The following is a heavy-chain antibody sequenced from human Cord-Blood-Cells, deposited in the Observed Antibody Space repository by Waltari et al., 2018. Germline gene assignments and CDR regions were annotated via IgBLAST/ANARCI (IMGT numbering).Heavy chain of an antibody. CDR1: GFTFDDYA. CDR2: ISWNSGSI. Sequence: EVQLVESGGGLVQPGRSLRLSCAASGFTFDDYAMHWVRQAPGKGLEWVSGISWNSGSIGYADSVKGRFTISRDNAKNSLYLQMNSLRAEDTALYYCAKDRGSGWSFYYYYGMDVWGQGP. D-gene: IGHD6-19*01. V-gene: IGHV3-9*01. J-gene: IGHJ6*02. CDR3: AKDRGSGWSFYYYYGMDV.